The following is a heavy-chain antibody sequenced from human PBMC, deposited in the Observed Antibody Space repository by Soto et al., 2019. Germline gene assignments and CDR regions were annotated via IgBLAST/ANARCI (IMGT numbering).Heavy chain of an antibody. V-gene: IGHV3-30*03. Sequence: GGSLRLSCAASGFTFSDYGMHWVRLAPGKGLEWVAVTSYNEGNRYYADSVKGRFTISRDNSKNTVYLQMNSLRAEDTAVYYCVTDLSGYYMPFDYCGQGTLVTVSP. D-gene: IGHD3-3*01. CDR1: GFTFSDYG. CDR2: TSYNEGNR. CDR3: VTDLSGYYMPFDY. J-gene: IGHJ4*02.